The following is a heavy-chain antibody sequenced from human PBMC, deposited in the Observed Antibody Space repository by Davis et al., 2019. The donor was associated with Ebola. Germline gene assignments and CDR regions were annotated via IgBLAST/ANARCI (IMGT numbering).Heavy chain of an antibody. CDR1: GYTFTGYY. V-gene: IGHV1-18*04. D-gene: IGHD4-23*01. J-gene: IGHJ1*01. CDR2: FSAYNGNT. Sequence: ASVKVSCKASGYTFTGYYMHWVRQAPGQGLEWMGWFSAYNGNTNYAQKLQGRVTMTTDTSTSTAYMELRSLRSDDTAVYYCARDGLVDYGGLWGQGTLVTVSS. CDR3: ARDGLVDYGGL.